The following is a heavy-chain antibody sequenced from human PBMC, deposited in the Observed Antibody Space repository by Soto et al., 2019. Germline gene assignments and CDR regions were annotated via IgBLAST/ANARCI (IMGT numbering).Heavy chain of an antibody. V-gene: IGHV1-18*01. J-gene: IGHJ6*02. CDR2: ISPYTGNT. CDR3: LTLVNYVTPTPQDV. CDR1: GYIFVNYG. D-gene: IGHD3-16*01. Sequence: QVQLVQSGDEVKKPGASVKVSCKASGYIFVNYGIAWVRQAPGQGLEWMGWISPYTGNTHSATKIQGRLTMTTDTSTSPAYVALPRLTSHDTSAYYFLTLVNYVTPTPQDVLPPGPTVTVSS.